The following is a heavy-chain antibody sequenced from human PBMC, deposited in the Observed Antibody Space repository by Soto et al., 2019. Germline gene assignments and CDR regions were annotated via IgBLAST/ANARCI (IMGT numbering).Heavy chain of an antibody. CDR2: IYYSGST. V-gene: IGHV4-39*07. J-gene: IGHJ4*02. CDR3: ARVADYGDSDLDY. Sequence: SETLSLTCTVSGGSISSSSYNWGWIRQPPGKGLEWIGSIYYSGSTNYNTSLKSRVTISVDTSKNQFSLRLSSVTAAETAVYYCARVADYGDSDLDYWGQGTLVTVSS. D-gene: IGHD4-17*01. CDR1: GGSISSSSYN.